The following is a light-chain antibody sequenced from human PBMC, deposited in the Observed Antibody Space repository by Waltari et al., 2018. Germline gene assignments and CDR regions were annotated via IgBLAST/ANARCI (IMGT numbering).Light chain of an antibody. CDR3: HSRDASGVGGS. CDR1: SLRSYY. J-gene: IGLJ2*01. Sequence: SSELTQDPAVSVAMGQTVRITCQGDSLRSYYASRYQQRPGQAPILVMYDKNNRPSGVPDRFSGSSSDNTASLTITGAQAEDEASYYCHSRDASGVGGSFGGGTKLTVL. CDR2: DKN. V-gene: IGLV3-19*01.